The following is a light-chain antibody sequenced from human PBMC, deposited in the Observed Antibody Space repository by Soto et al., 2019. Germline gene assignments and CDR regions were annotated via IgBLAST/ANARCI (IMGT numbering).Light chain of an antibody. CDR1: SSNIGSYY. V-gene: IGLV1-47*01. Sequence: QSVLTQPPSASGTPGQRGTISCSGSSSNIGSYYVYWYQQLPGTAPKLLIYRNNQRPSGVPARFSGSKSGTSASLAISGLRSEDEADYCCAVWDDSLSGPVFGGGTKLTVL. CDR2: RNN. CDR3: AVWDDSLSGPV. J-gene: IGLJ2*01.